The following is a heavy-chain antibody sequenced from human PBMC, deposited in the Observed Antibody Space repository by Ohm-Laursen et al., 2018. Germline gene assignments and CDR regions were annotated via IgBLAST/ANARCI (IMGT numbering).Heavy chain of an antibody. D-gene: IGHD3-22*01. Sequence: SSVKVSCKASGYTFTSYGISWVRQAPGQGLEWMGWISAYNGNTNYAQKLQGRVTMTTDTSTSTAYMELRSLRSDDTAVYYCARAPIVVVITWYFDYWGQGTTVTVSS. CDR2: ISAYNGNT. J-gene: IGHJ4*03. V-gene: IGHV1-18*01. CDR1: GYTFTSYG. CDR3: ARAPIVVVITWYFDY.